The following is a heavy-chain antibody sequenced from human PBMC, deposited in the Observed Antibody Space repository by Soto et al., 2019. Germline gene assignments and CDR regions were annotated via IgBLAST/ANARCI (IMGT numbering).Heavy chain of an antibody. V-gene: IGHV1-18*01. CDR1: GYTFTSYG. Sequence: ASVKVSCKASGYTFTSYGISWVRQAPGQGLEWMGWISAYNGNTNYAQKLQGRVTVTTDTSTSTAYMELRSLRSDDTAVYYCARDLQRNSGYARYCFDYWGQGTLVTVSS. CDR3: ARDLQRNSGYARYCFDY. D-gene: IGHD5-12*01. J-gene: IGHJ4*02. CDR2: ISAYNGNT.